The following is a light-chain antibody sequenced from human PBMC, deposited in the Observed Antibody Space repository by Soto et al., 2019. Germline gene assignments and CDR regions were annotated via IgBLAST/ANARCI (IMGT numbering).Light chain of an antibody. J-gene: IGLJ1*01. CDR2: RNN. V-gene: IGLV1-47*01. Sequence: QSVLTQPPSASGTPGQRVTISCSGSSSNIGSNYVYWYQQLPGTAPKLLIYRNNQRPSGVPDRFSGSKSGTSASLAISVLRSVDEADYYCAAWDDSLSALYVFGTGTKVTVL. CDR1: SSNIGSNY. CDR3: AAWDDSLSALYV.